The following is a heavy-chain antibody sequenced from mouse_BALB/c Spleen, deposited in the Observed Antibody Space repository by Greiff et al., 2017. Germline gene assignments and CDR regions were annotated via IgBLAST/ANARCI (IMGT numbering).Heavy chain of an antibody. J-gene: IGHJ1*01. D-gene: IGHD2-1*01. V-gene: IGHV2-6-7*01. CDR3: AREGDGTGYFDV. CDR2: IWGDGST. CDR1: GFSLNGYG. Sequence: VHLVESGPGLVAPSQSLPITCTVSGFSLNGYGVNWVRQPPGKGLEWLGMIWGDGSTDYNSALKSRLSISKDNSKSQVFLKMNSLQTDDTARYYCAREGDGTGYFDVWGAGTTVTVSS.